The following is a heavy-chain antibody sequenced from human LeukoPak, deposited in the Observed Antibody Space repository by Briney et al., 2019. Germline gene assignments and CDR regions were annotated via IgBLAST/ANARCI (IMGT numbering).Heavy chain of an antibody. CDR1: GFTFSSYS. V-gene: IGHV3-21*01. Sequence: GGSLRLSCAASGFTFSSYSMIWVRQAPGKGLEWVSSISSSSNYIYYADSVKGRFTISRDNAKNSLYLQMSSLRAEDTAVYYCASLVYCGADCYTDYWGKGTLVTVSS. CDR2: ISSSSNYI. J-gene: IGHJ4*02. D-gene: IGHD2-21*02. CDR3: ASLVYCGADCYTDY.